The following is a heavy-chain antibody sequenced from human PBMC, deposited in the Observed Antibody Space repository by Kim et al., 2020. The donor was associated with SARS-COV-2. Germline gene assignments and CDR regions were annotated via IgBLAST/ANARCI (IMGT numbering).Heavy chain of an antibody. J-gene: IGHJ4*02. CDR2: TYYRSKWYN. D-gene: IGHD4-17*01. Sequence: SQTLSLTCAISGDSVSSNSAAWSWIRQSPSRGLEWLGRTYYRSKWYNDYAVSVKSRITINPDTSKNQFSLQLKSVTPEDTAIYYCARSDYGDYGRVRFDYWGQGTLVTVSS. CDR3: ARSDYGDYGRVRFDY. CDR1: GDSVSSNSAA. V-gene: IGHV6-1*01.